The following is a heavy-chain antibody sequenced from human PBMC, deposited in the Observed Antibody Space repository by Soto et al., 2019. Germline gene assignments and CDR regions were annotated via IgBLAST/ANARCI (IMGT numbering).Heavy chain of an antibody. Sequence: QVQLQESGPGLVKPSETLSLSCTVSGDSVSSYYWSWIRQLPGRGLEWIGYIYISGNTKYNPSLKSRVTISRDTSKNQFSLNLKSVTAADTAVYYCARGVLRYYRYGMDVWGQGTTVTVSS. J-gene: IGHJ6*02. V-gene: IGHV4-59*02. CDR1: GDSVSSYY. CDR3: ARGVLRYYRYGMDV. CDR2: IYISGNT.